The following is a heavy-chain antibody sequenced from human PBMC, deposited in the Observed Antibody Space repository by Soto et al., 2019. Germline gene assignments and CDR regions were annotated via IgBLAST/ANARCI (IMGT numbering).Heavy chain of an antibody. J-gene: IGHJ4*02. Sequence: SETLSLTCAVSGGSISSGGYSWSWIRQPPGKGLEWIGYIYHSGSTYYNPSLKSRVTISVDRSKNQFSLKLSSVTAADTAVYYCAAGAGLPRYCWGQGTLVTVSS. CDR2: IYHSGST. D-gene: IGHD5-12*01. CDR3: AAGAGLPRYC. V-gene: IGHV4-30-2*01. CDR1: GGSISSGGYS.